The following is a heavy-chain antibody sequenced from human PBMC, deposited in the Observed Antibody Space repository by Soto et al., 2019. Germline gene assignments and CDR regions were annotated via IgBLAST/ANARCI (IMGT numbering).Heavy chain of an antibody. CDR3: ARQYPSSSRHFDH. CDR2: ISAGSSNI. Sequence: EVELVESGGGLVKPGGSLTLSCAASGFTFRTIYMIWVRQAPGKGLEWVSSISAGSSNIYYAPSVKGRFTISRDNAKNSLYLQINSLRAEDTAVYYCARQYPSSSRHFDHWGQGTLVTVSS. V-gene: IGHV3-21*01. D-gene: IGHD6-6*01. J-gene: IGHJ4*02. CDR1: GFTFRTIY.